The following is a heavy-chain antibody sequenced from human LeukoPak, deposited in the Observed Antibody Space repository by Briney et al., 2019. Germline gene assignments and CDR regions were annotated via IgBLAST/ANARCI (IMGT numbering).Heavy chain of an antibody. CDR1: GFTFGSYW. CDR2: IKQDGSEK. D-gene: IGHD4-23*01. J-gene: IGHJ5*01. CDR3: ARAGGSDSFYRWFDS. V-gene: IGHV3-7*04. Sequence: GGSLRLSCAASGFTFGSYWMKWVRQAPGKGPEWVASIKQDGSEKFYVDSVKGRFTISRDNAQSSLYLEMNSLRVEDTAVYFCARAGGSDSFYRWFDSWGQGTLVTVSS.